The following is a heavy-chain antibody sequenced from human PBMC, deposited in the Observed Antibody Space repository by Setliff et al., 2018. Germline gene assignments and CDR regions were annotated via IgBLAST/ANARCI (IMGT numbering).Heavy chain of an antibody. Sequence: SETLSLTCTVSGASLSSGTYYWGWIRQSPGRGLEYIGYVYYNGAADYSPSLKSRVTLSVDTSKNQFSLKLTSVTAADTAVYYCARGGTFRYFDYWGQGTPVTVSS. D-gene: IGHD5-12*01. V-gene: IGHV4-61*01. CDR1: GASLSSGTYY. CDR3: ARGGTFRYFDY. CDR2: VYYNGAA. J-gene: IGHJ4*02.